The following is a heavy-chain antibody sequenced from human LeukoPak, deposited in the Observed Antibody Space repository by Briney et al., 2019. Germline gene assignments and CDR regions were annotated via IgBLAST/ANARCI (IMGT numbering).Heavy chain of an antibody. J-gene: IGHJ4*02. CDR2: IYSSSSYI. Sequence: GGSLRLSCAASEFTFNNYCMNWVRQAPGKGLEWVSSIYSSSSYIYYADSVKGRFTISRDNAKSSLYLQMNSLRAEDTAVYYCARKNYDFLSGGPKHFDYWGQGTLVTVSS. V-gene: IGHV3-21*01. CDR1: EFTFNNYC. D-gene: IGHD3-3*01. CDR3: ARKNYDFLSGGPKHFDY.